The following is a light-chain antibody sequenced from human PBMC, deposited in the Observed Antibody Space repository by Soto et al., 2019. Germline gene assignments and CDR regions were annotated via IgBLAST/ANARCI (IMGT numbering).Light chain of an antibody. J-gene: IGLJ3*02. V-gene: IGLV2-14*01. CDR2: EVF. Sequence: QSALTQPASVSGSPGQSITISCTGTNTDVGGYDRVSWYQHHPGKAPKMLIFEVFNRPSGISDRFSGSKSGDTASLTISGLQAEDEADYYCISYIPSTTTHWVFGGGTKPPS. CDR3: ISYIPSTTTHWV. CDR1: NTDVGGYDR.